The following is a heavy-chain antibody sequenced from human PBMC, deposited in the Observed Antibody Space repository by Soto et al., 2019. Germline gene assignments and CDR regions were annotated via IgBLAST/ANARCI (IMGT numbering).Heavy chain of an antibody. Sequence: QVQLVQSGAEVKKPGASVKVSCKASGYTFTSYYMHWVRQAPGQGLEWMGIINPSGGSTSYAQKFQGRVTMTRDTSTSTVYMELSSLRSEDTAVYYCASSPSSRCSSTSCYPKAKGEYYFDYWGQGTLVTVSS. D-gene: IGHD2-2*01. CDR2: INPSGGST. CDR1: GYTFTSYY. J-gene: IGHJ4*02. V-gene: IGHV1-46*01. CDR3: ASSPSSRCSSTSCYPKAKGEYYFDY.